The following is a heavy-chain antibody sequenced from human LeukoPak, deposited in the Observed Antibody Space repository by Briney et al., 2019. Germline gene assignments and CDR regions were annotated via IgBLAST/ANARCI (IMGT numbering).Heavy chain of an antibody. CDR2: ISGSGGST. CDR1: GFTFSSYA. V-gene: IGHV3-23*01. D-gene: IGHD6-19*01. CDR3: ASRSGWEYFDY. Sequence: GGSLRLSCAASGFTFSSYAMTWVRQAPGKGLEWVSAISGSGGSTYYADSVKGRFTISRDNSKNTLYLQMNSLRAEDTAVYYCASRSGWEYFDYWGQGTLVTVSS. J-gene: IGHJ4*02.